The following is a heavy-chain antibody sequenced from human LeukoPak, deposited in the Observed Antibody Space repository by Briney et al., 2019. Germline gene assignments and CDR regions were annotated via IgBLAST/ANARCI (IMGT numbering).Heavy chain of an antibody. D-gene: IGHD6-13*01. CDR2: ISYDGSNK. CDR3: AKSIAAALSGY. V-gene: IGHV3-30*18. J-gene: IGHJ4*02. Sequence: GGSLRLSCAASGFTFSSYGMHWVRQAPGKGLEWVAVISYDGSNKYYADSVKGRFTISRDNSKNTLYLQMNSLRAEDTAVYYCAKSIAAALSGYWGQGTLVTVSS. CDR1: GFTFSSYG.